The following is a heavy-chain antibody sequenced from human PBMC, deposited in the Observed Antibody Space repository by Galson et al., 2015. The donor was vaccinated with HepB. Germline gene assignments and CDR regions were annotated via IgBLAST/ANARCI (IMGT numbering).Heavy chain of an antibody. J-gene: IGHJ4*02. D-gene: IGHD2-15*01. CDR1: GYTLTELS. Sequence: SVKVSCKVSGYTLTELSMHWVRQAPGKGLEWMGSFDPEDGETIYAQKFQGRVTMTEDTSTDTAYMELSSLRSEDTAVYYCATGAEGYCSGGSCFPRSLGYWGQGTLVTVSS. V-gene: IGHV1-24*01. CDR2: FDPEDGET. CDR3: ATGAEGYCSGGSCFPRSLGY.